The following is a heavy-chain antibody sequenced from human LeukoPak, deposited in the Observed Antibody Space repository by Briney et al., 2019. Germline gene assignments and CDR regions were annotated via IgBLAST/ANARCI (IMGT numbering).Heavy chain of an antibody. J-gene: IGHJ4*02. CDR1: GYTFTTYA. CDR3: ARKSFTSGYSYAF. CDR2: IITGNGNT. D-gene: IGHD5-18*01. V-gene: IGHV1-3*04. Sequence: ASVKVSCKASGYTFTTYAVHWMRQAPGQGLEWMGWIITGNGNTKYSQKFQGRVTITRDTSASIVYMELSSLRSEDTAVYYCARKSFTSGYSYAFWGQGTLVTVSS.